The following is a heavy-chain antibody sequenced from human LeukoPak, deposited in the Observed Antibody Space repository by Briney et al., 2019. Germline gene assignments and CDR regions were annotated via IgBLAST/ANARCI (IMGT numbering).Heavy chain of an antibody. CDR1: GFTFSSYG. V-gene: IGHV3-30*03. D-gene: IGHD3-10*01. CDR3: ARDGGESWLGDHYFDY. CDR2: ISYDGSNK. Sequence: PGGSLRLSCAASGFTFSSYGMHWVRQAPGKGLEWVAVISYDGSNKYYADSVKGRFTISRDNGKRTLYLQMNSLRVEDTAVYYCARDGGESWLGDHYFDYWGQGTLVTVSS. J-gene: IGHJ4*02.